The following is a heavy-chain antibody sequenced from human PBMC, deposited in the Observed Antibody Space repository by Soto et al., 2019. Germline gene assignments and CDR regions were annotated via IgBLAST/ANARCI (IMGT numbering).Heavy chain of an antibody. D-gene: IGHD3-10*01. CDR2: IYPGDSDT. Sequence: GESLKISCKGSGYSFTSYWIGWVRQVPGKGLEWMGIIYPGDSDTRYSPSFQGQVTISADKSISTAYLQWSSLKASDTAMYYCARGIIGNYYGSGSYRRFDPWGQGTLVTVSS. CDR3: ARGIIGNYYGSGSYRRFDP. V-gene: IGHV5-51*01. J-gene: IGHJ5*02. CDR1: GYSFTSYW.